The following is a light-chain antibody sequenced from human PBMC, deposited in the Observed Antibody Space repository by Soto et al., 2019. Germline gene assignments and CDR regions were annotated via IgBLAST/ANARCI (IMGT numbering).Light chain of an antibody. CDR2: DAS. Sequence: AIQLTQSPSSLSASVGDRVTITCRASQGISSALAWYQQQPGKAPKLLIYDASSLESGVPSRFSGSGSGTDFTLTISSLQPEDFATYYCQQFNSYPQTFGQGTMVEIK. CDR1: QGISSA. V-gene: IGKV1-13*02. J-gene: IGKJ1*01. CDR3: QQFNSYPQT.